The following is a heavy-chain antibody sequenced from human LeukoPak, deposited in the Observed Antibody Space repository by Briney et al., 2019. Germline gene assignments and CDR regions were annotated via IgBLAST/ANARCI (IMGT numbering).Heavy chain of an antibody. J-gene: IGHJ4*02. V-gene: IGHV3-53*01. CDR1: GFTVSSNY. D-gene: IGHD6-19*01. Sequence: GGSLRLSCAATGFTVSSNYMSWVRQAPGKGLEWVSVIYSGGSTYYADSVKGRFTISRDNSKNTLYLQMNSLRAEDTAVYYCARDPEAVAGGAFDYWGQGTLVTVSS. CDR2: IYSGGST. CDR3: ARDPEAVAGGAFDY.